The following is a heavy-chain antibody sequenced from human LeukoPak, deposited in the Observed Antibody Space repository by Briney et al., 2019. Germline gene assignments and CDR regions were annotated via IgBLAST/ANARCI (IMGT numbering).Heavy chain of an antibody. J-gene: IGHJ4*02. D-gene: IGHD3-9*01. CDR1: GFTFSSYA. CDR3: AEENYDILTGLVDY. CDR2: ISGSGGST. Sequence: GGSLRLSCAASGFTFSSYAMSWVRQAPGKGLEWVSAISGSGGSTYYADSVKGRFTISRDNSKNTLYLQMNSLRAEDTAVYYCAEENYDILTGLVDYWGQGTLVTVSS. V-gene: IGHV3-23*01.